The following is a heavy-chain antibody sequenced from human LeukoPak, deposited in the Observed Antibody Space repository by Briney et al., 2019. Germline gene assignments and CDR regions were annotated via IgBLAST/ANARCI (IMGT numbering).Heavy chain of an antibody. D-gene: IGHD3-3*01. CDR3: ARQHCPTYYDFWSGIQRHYYYYMDV. V-gene: IGHV4-30-4*01. CDR1: GGSISSGDYY. Sequence: PSQTLSLTCTVSGGSISSGDYYWSWIRQPPGKGLEWIGYIYYSGSTYYNPSLKSRVTISVDTSKNQFSLKLSSVTAADTAVYYCARQHCPTYYDFWSGIQRHYYYYMDVWGKGTTVTVSS. CDR2: IYYSGST. J-gene: IGHJ6*03.